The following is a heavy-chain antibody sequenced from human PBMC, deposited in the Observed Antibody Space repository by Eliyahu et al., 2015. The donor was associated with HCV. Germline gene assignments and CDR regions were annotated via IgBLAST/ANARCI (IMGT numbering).Heavy chain of an antibody. J-gene: IGHJ3*02. CDR2: ISGSGGST. Sequence: EVQLLESGGGLVQPGGSLRLSCAASGFTFSSYAMSWVRQAPGKGLEWVSAISGSGGSTYYADSVKGRFTISRDNSKNTLYLQMNSLRAEDTAVYYCARWLQLLSAFDIWGQGTMVTVSS. CDR3: ARWLQLLSAFDI. V-gene: IGHV3-23*01. D-gene: IGHD5-24*01. CDR1: GFTFSSYA.